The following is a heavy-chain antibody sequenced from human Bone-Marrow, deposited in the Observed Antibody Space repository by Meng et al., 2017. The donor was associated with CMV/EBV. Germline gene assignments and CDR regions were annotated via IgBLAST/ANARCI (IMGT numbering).Heavy chain of an antibody. J-gene: IGHJ6*02. CDR1: GFTFSSYS. CDR3: ARILYCSSTSCYTDYYYGMDV. D-gene: IGHD2-2*02. Sequence: GGSLRLSCAASGFTFSSYSMNWVRQAPGKGLEWVSSISSSSSYIYYADSVKGRFTISRDNAKNSLYLQMNSLRAEDTAVYYCARILYCSSTSCYTDYYYGMDVWGQGTTVTVSS. CDR2: ISSSSSYI. V-gene: IGHV3-21*01.